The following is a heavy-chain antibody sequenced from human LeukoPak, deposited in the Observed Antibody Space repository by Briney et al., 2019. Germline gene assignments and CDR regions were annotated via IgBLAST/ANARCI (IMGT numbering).Heavy chain of an antibody. D-gene: IGHD3-22*01. Sequence: ASVKVSCKASGHTFTSYYMHWVRQAPGQGLEWMGIINPSGGSTSYGQKFQGRVTMTRDMSTSTVYMELSSLRSEDTAVYYCARVQREYYYDSSGIMGNWGQGTLVTVSS. J-gene: IGHJ4*02. CDR2: INPSGGST. V-gene: IGHV1-46*01. CDR1: GHTFTSYY. CDR3: ARVQREYYYDSSGIMGN.